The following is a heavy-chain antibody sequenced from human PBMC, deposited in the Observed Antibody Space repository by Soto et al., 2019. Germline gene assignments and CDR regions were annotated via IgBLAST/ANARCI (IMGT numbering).Heavy chain of an antibody. V-gene: IGHV3-33*01. D-gene: IGHD6-13*01. CDR2: LWYDGTNK. Sequence: QVQLVESGGGVVQPGRSLRLSCAASGFTFTSHGMHWVRQAPGKGLEWVAVLWYDGTNKYHADSVKARFTISRDNSKNTLYLQMNSLRAEDTAIYYCARDSGSRWYGPIDYWGQGTLVTVSS. CDR3: ARDSGSRWYGPIDY. J-gene: IGHJ4*02. CDR1: GFTFTSHG.